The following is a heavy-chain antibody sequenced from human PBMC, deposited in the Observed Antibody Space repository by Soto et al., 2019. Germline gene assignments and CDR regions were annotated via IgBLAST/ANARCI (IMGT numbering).Heavy chain of an antibody. D-gene: IGHD4-17*01. CDR1: GGPFSGGGYY. CDR3: ARGDSTVSSVFDY. Sequence: SETLPLTCTVSGGPFSGGGYYWSWVRQAPGKGLEWMGYILHNGDTSYNPSLKSRITISKDTSKRQFSLNWSYVTAAATAVYYCARGDSTVSSVFDYWGQGMLVTVYS. V-gene: IGHV4-31*03. J-gene: IGHJ4*02. CDR2: ILHNGDT.